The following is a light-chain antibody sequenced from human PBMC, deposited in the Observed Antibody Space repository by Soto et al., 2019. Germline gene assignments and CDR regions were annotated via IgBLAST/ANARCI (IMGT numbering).Light chain of an antibody. CDR3: QAWDSSTVV. J-gene: IGLJ2*01. Sequence: SYELTQPPSVSVSPGQTASITCSGDKLGGKYAYWYQQKPGQSPVLVIYQDKKRPSGIPERFSGSNSGNTATLTISGTQAMDEADYYCQAWDSSTVVFGGGTKLTVL. CDR1: KLGGKY. CDR2: QDK. V-gene: IGLV3-1*01.